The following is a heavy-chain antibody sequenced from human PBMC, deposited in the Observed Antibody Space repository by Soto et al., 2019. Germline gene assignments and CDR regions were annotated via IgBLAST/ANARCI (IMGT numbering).Heavy chain of an antibody. Sequence: QVQLVQSGAEVKRPGSSVKVSCKASGGTFNNYALSWVRQAPGQGLEWMGGIIPIFNSANYAQKFQGRVTITADDSTSTAYIELRILRLDDTAVYYCARDVTVASYSFDFWGQGTLVTVSS. CDR1: GGTFNNYA. CDR3: ARDVTVASYSFDF. CDR2: IIPIFNSA. V-gene: IGHV1-69*01. J-gene: IGHJ4*02. D-gene: IGHD5-12*01.